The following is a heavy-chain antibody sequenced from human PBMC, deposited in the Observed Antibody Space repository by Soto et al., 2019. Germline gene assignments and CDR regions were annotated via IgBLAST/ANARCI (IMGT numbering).Heavy chain of an antibody. J-gene: IGHJ6*02. Sequence: QVQLVESGGGVVQPGRSLRLSCAASGFTFSSYGMHWVRQAPGKGLEWVAVIYSGGSTYYADSVKGRFTISRDNSKNTLYLQMNSLRAEDTAVYYCARDLGSSNYGMDVWGQGTTVTVSS. V-gene: IGHV3-NL1*01. CDR1: GFTFSSYG. D-gene: IGHD6-6*01. CDR3: ARDLGSSNYGMDV. CDR2: IYSGGST.